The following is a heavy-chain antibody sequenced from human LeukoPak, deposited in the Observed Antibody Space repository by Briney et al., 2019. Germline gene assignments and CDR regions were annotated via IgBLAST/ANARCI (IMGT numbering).Heavy chain of an antibody. CDR2: IYYSGST. Sequence: SETLSLTCTVSGGSISSYYWSWIRQPPGKGLEWIGYIYYSGSTNYNPSLKSRGTISVDTSKNQFSLKLSSVTAADTAVYYCARGPIYDSSGYYYREYFQHWGQGTLVTISS. D-gene: IGHD3-22*01. V-gene: IGHV4-59*01. CDR1: GGSISSYY. CDR3: ARGPIYDSSGYYYREYFQH. J-gene: IGHJ1*01.